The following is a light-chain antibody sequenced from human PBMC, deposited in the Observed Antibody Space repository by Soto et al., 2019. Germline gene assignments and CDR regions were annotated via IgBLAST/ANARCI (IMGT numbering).Light chain of an antibody. J-gene: IGLJ2*01. CDR1: SSDVGHYNY. V-gene: IGLV2-11*01. CDR3: CSYAGSYTYVV. Sequence: QSVLTQPRSVSGSPGQSVTISCTGTSSDVGHYNYVSWYQQHPGKAPKLMVYDVNKRPSGVPDRFSGSKSGNTASLTISGLQAEDEADYYCCSYAGSYTYVVFGGGTKVTVL. CDR2: DVN.